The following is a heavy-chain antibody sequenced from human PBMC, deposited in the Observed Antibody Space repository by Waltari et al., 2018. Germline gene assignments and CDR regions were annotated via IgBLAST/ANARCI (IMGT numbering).Heavy chain of an antibody. CDR1: GCTFHTYW. CDR2: IEKDGSET. Sequence: DVQLVESGAGLVQPGGALRRPWSGSGCTFHTYWMNWVRQAPGKGLEWVANIEKDGSETNYVDSVKGRFTISRDNAKNSVYLQMNSLRAEDTAVYYCAAGAGWLIDYWGQGTLVTVSS. V-gene: IGHV3-7*01. D-gene: IGHD6-19*01. CDR3: AAGAGWLIDY. J-gene: IGHJ4*02.